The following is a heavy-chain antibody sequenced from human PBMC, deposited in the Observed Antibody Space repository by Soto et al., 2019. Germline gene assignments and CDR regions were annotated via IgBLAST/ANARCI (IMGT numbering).Heavy chain of an antibody. Sequence: QVQLQESGPGLVKPSQTLSLTCTVSGVAISSGDYFWSWIRLSPGKGLEWIGFISYSGSTYSNPSLKSRLTMSIDTSKNQFSLKLTSVTAADTVFYYCAGDRRFLQLSYWGQGTLVSVSS. J-gene: IGHJ4*02. CDR2: ISYSGST. CDR1: GVAISSGDYF. CDR3: AGDRRFLQLSY. V-gene: IGHV4-30-4*01. D-gene: IGHD1-1*01.